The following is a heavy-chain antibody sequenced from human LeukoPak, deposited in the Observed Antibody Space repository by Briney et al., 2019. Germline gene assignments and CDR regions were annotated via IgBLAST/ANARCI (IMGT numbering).Heavy chain of an antibody. CDR3: AREDTAMDEYYFDY. J-gene: IGHJ4*02. Sequence: ASVKVSCKASGYTFTSYGISWVRQAPGQGLEWMGWISAYNGNTNYAQKLQGRVTMTTDTSTSTAYMELRSPRSDDTAVYYCAREDTAMDEYYFDYWGQGTLVTVSS. CDR1: GYTFTSYG. CDR2: ISAYNGNT. D-gene: IGHD5-18*01. V-gene: IGHV1-18*01.